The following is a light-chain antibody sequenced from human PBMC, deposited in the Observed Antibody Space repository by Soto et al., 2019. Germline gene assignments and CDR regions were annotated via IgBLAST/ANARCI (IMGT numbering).Light chain of an antibody. CDR1: SSDVGSYNL. CDR3: CSYAGSSPVV. V-gene: IGLV2-23*01. Sequence: QSVLTQPASVSGSPGPSITISCTGTSSDVGSYNLVSWYQQHPGKAPKLMIYEGSKRPSGVSNRFSGSKSGNTASLTISGLQAEDEADYYCCSYAGSSPVVFGGGTKLTVL. CDR2: EGS. J-gene: IGLJ2*01.